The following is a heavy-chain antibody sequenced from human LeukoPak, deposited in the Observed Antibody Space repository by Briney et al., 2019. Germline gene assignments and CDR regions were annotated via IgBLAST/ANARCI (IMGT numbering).Heavy chain of an antibody. J-gene: IGHJ6*04. D-gene: IGHD2-15*01. V-gene: IGHV1-69*13. CDR2: IIPIFGTA. CDR1: GGTFSSYA. CDR3: AREYCSGGSCFPSGYGMDV. Sequence: SVKVSCKASGGTFSSYAICWVRQAPGQRLEWMGVIIPIFGTANYAQKFQGRVTITADESTSTAYMELSSLRSEDTAVYYCAREYCSGGSCFPSGYGMDVWGKGTTVTVSS.